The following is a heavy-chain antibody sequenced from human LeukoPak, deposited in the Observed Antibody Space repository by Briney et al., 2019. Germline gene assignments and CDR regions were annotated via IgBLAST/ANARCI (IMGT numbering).Heavy chain of an antibody. D-gene: IGHD3-3*01. J-gene: IGHJ6*02. CDR1: GYTFTSYG. CDR3: ARADYDFWSGYYTGPDYYYYGMDV. CDR2: IIPILGIA. Sequence: GASVTVSCTASGYTFTSYGISWVRQAPGQGLEWMGRIIPILGIANYAQKFQGRVTITADKSTSTAYMELSSLRSEDTAVYYCARADYDFWSGYYTGPDYYYYGMDVWGQGTTVTVSS. V-gene: IGHV1-69*04.